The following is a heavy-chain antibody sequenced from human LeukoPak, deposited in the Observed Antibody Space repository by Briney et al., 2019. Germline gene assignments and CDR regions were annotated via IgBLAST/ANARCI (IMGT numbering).Heavy chain of an antibody. V-gene: IGHV3-21*01. CDR3: ARRVIVGLDGFDL. CDR1: EFTFSDYS. Sequence: GGSLRLSCAASEFTFSDYSMNWVRQAPGKGLEWVSSISSGGNYTYYADSVRGRFTISRDNANNSLYLQLNSLRAEDTAIYFCARRVIVGLDGFDLWGQGTMVTVSS. D-gene: IGHD3-22*01. J-gene: IGHJ3*01. CDR2: ISSGGNYT.